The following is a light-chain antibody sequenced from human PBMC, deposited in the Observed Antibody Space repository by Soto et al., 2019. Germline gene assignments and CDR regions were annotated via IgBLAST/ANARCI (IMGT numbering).Light chain of an antibody. J-gene: IGKJ5*01. CDR3: QQYGNSPIT. V-gene: IGKV3D-20*01. CDR1: PSVSSSR. CDR2: DAS. Sequence: DIVLTQSPATLSLSPWERVTLSCRASPSVSSSRLAWYQQKPGQAPRLLMYDASRRAFGIPDRCSGSGSGTDFTLTISRLEPEDFAVYYCQQYGNSPITFGQGTRLEIK.